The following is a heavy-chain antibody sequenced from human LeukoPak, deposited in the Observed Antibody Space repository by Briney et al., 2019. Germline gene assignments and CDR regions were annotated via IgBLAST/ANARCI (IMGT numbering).Heavy chain of an antibody. J-gene: IGHJ6*03. CDR2: IYYSGST. CDR1: GGSISSYY. CDR3: ARLAVRLLSSYMDV. V-gene: IGHV4-59*01. D-gene: IGHD3-3*01. Sequence: PSETLSLTCTVSGGSISSYYWSWIRQPPGKGLEWIGYIYYSGSTNYNPSLKSRVTISVDTSKNQFSLKLSSVTAADTAVYYCARLAVRLLSSYMDVWGKGTTVTVSS.